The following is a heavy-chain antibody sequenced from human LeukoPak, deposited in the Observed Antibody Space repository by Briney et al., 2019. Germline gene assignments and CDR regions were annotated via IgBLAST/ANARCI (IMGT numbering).Heavy chain of an antibody. J-gene: IGHJ5*02. D-gene: IGHD3-10*01. CDR1: GGSISSYY. Sequence: SETLSLTCTVSGGSISSYYWSWIRQPPGKGLEWIGYIYYSGSTNYNPSLKSRVTISVDTSKNQFSLKLSSVTAADPAVYYCAREILLWFGELSYNWFDPWGQGTLVTVSS. CDR3: AREILLWFGELSYNWFDP. V-gene: IGHV4-59*01. CDR2: IYYSGST.